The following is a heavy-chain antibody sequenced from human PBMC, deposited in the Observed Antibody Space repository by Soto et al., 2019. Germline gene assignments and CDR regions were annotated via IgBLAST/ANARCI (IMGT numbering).Heavy chain of an antibody. J-gene: IGHJ6*02. CDR2: IDPSDSYT. Sequence: PGESLKISCKGSGYSFTSYWISWVRQMPGKGLEWMGRIDPSDSYTNYSPSFQGHVTISADKSISTAYLQWSSLKASDTAMYYCASSSTSWLSGSYYYYGMDVWGQGTTVTVPS. V-gene: IGHV5-10-1*01. D-gene: IGHD2-2*01. CDR1: GYSFTSYW. CDR3: ASSSTSWLSGSYYYYGMDV.